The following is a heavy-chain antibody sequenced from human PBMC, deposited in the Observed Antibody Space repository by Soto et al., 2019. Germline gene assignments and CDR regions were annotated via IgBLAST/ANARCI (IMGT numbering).Heavy chain of an antibody. CDR3: AREGNLGRWLQPLDF. CDR2: IHYNGNT. Sequence: PSETLSLTCTVSGDSISSYSWSWVRQPPGKGLEWIGNIHYNGNTKYNPSLKSRVTMSLDTSKNQFSLRLISVTAADTAKHFCAREGNLGRWLQPLDFWGQGTLVSVSS. CDR1: GDSISSYS. V-gene: IGHV4-59*01. J-gene: IGHJ4*02. D-gene: IGHD5-12*01.